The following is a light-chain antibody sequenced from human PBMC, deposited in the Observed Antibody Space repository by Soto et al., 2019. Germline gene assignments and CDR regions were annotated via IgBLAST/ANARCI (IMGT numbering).Light chain of an antibody. CDR3: CSFTNSNTWV. J-gene: IGLJ1*01. CDR1: SSDVGAYKF. Sequence: QSVLTQPASVSGSPGQSITIFCSGTSSDVGAYKFVSWYRHHPGKAPQVMIYEVSNRPSGVSNRFSGSKSGNTASLTVSGLQTEDEADYYCCSFTNSNTWVFGTGTKLTVL. V-gene: IGLV2-14*01. CDR2: EVS.